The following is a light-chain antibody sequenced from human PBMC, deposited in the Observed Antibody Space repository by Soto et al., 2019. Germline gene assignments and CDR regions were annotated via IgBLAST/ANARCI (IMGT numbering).Light chain of an antibody. CDR3: SSYTSSSTEV. CDR2: DVS. V-gene: IGLV2-14*01. CDR1: SSDVGGYNY. Sequence: QSVLTQPASVSGSPGQSITISCTGTSSDVGGYNYVSWYQQHPGKAPKLMIYDVSNRPSGVSNRFSGSKSGNTASLTISGLQAEDEADYYCSSYTSSSTEVFCGGSKLTVL. J-gene: IGLJ2*01.